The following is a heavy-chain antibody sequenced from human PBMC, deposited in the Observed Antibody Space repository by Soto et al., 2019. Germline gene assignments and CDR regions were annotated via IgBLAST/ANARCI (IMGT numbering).Heavy chain of an antibody. CDR1: GFTFSTYA. D-gene: IGHD6-19*01. Sequence: EVQLLESGGGLVQPGGSLRLSCADSGFTFSTYAMTWVRQAPGKGLEWVSGIIGSGDSTYYADSAKGRFTVSRDNSKITLYLQMNILRAEDTAVFYCAKETSSGWTFDYWGQGALVTVSS. J-gene: IGHJ4*02. V-gene: IGHV3-23*01. CDR3: AKETSSGWTFDY. CDR2: IIGSGDST.